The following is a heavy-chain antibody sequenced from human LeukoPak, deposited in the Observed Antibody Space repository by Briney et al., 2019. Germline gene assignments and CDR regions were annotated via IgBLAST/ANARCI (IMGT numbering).Heavy chain of an antibody. CDR2: FDPEDGET. CDR1: GYTLTELS. V-gene: IGHV1-24*01. J-gene: IGHJ4*02. CDR3: ARVAERAGRGVAGRGGEV. D-gene: IGHD6-19*01. Sequence: ASVKVSCKVSGYTLTELSMHWVRQAPGKGLEWMGGFDPEDGETIYAQKFQGRVTITADKSTSTAYMELSSLRSEDTAVYYCARVAERAGRGVAGRGGEVWGQGTLVTVSS.